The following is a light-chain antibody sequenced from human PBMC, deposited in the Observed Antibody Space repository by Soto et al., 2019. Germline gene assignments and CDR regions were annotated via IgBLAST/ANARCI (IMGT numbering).Light chain of an antibody. CDR2: GAS. J-gene: IGKJ1*01. Sequence: RVMTHSRPTVSVSPGERATLSCRASQSVSSNLAWYQQKPGQAPRLLIYGASNRATGIPDRFSDSGSGTDFTLTISRLETEDFAVYYCQQYGSSGTFGHATTV. CDR1: QSVSSN. CDR3: QQYGSSGT. V-gene: IGKV3-20*01.